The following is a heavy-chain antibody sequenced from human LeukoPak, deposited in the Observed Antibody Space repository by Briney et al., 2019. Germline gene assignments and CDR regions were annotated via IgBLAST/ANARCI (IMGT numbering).Heavy chain of an antibody. Sequence: PSETLSLTCTVSGGSISSYYWSWIRQPPGKGLEWIGYIYYSGSTNYNPSLKSRVTISVDTSKNQFSLKLSSVTAADTAVYYCARRTDTAMAYYFDYWGQGTLVTVSS. CDR2: IYYSGST. J-gene: IGHJ4*02. D-gene: IGHD5-18*01. V-gene: IGHV4-59*12. CDR1: GGSISSYY. CDR3: ARRTDTAMAYYFDY.